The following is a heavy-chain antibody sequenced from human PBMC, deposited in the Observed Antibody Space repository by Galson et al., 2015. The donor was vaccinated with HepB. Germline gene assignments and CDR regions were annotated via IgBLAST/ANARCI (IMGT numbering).Heavy chain of an antibody. CDR2: IYSGGST. J-gene: IGHJ3*02. V-gene: IGHV3-53*01. D-gene: IGHD3-9*01. Sequence: SLRLSCAASGFTVRSNYMSWVRQAPGKGLEWVSVIYSGGSTYYADSVKGRFTISRDNSKNTLYLQMNSLRAEDTAVYYCARGGGRYFDWVNDAFDIWGQGTMVTVSS. CDR1: GFTVRSNY. CDR3: ARGGGRYFDWVNDAFDI.